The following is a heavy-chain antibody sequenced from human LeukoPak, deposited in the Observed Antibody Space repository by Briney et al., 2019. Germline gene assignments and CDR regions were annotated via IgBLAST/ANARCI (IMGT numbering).Heavy chain of an antibody. CDR2: IYYIGST. V-gene: IGHV4-59*01. CDR3: ARCGYSYGAGYYFDY. Sequence: PSETLSLTCTVSGGSISNFYWSWIRQPPGKGLEWIGFIYYIGSTSYKPSLKSRVTISLDTARNQFSLQLNPVTAADTAVYYCARCGYSYGAGYYFDYWGQGTLVTVSS. CDR1: GGSISNFY. J-gene: IGHJ4*02. D-gene: IGHD5-18*01.